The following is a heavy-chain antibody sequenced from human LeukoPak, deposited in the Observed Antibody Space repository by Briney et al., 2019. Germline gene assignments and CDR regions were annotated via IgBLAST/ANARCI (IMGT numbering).Heavy chain of an antibody. Sequence: GGSLRLSCAASGFTFSSYSMNWVSQAPGKGLQWVSSISSSGAKTYYADSVKGRVTISRDNAKNSYYLEMNSLVAEDTAVYYCARDPIAVVGGGSFDYWGQGILVTVSS. CDR3: ARDPIAVVGGGSFDY. CDR1: GFTFSSYS. D-gene: IGHD6-19*01. CDR2: ISSSGAKT. V-gene: IGHV3-21*01. J-gene: IGHJ4*02.